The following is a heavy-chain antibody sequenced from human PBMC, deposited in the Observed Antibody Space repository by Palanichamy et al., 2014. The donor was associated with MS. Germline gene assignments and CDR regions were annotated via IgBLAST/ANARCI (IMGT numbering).Heavy chain of an antibody. D-gene: IGHD3-22*01. J-gene: IGHJ4*02. CDR1: YA. CDR2: ISSDGGST. V-gene: IGHV3-64D*06. Sequence: YAMHWVRQAPGKGLEYVSAISSDGGSTYYADSVKGRFTISRDNSRNTLYLQMSSLRAEDTAVYYCVRCSSGYYYAYWGQGTLVTVSS. CDR3: VRCSSGYYYAY.